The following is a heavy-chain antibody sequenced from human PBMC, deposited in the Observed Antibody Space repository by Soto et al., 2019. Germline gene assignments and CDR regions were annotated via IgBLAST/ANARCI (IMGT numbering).Heavy chain of an antibody. J-gene: IGHJ4*02. D-gene: IGHD3-3*01. CDR2: ISSSSSYI. CDR1: GFTFSSYS. Sequence: VGSLRLSCAASGFTFSSYSMNWVRQAPGKGLEWVSSISSSSSYIYYADSVKGRFTISRDNAKNSLYLQMNSLRAEDTAVYYCARAKEYYDFWSGFHYWGQGTMVTVSS. CDR3: ARAKEYYDFWSGFHY. V-gene: IGHV3-21*01.